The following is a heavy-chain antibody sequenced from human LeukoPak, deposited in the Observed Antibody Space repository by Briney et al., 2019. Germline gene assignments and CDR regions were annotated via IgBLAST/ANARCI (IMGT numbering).Heavy chain of an antibody. J-gene: IGHJ4*02. D-gene: IGHD2-2*01. V-gene: IGHV4-34*01. Sequence: PEALSLTCAVCVGFLSGYYWSWMRQPPARGVEGMGEINHSDSTNYNPSLDSRITISVNTSKNPFSLKLSSVTAADTAVYYGARGVCGSTRCPPRRWGQGTLVTVSS. CDR3: ARGVCGSTRCPPRR. CDR1: VGFLSGYY. CDR2: INHSDST.